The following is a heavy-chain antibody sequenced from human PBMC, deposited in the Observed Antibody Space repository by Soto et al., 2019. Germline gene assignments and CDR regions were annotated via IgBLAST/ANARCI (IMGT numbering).Heavy chain of an antibody. CDR3: AQCLLGVNYYYGMDV. Sequence: QVQLVQSGAEVKKPGSSVKVSCKASGGTFSSYAINWVRQAPGQGLEWTGGIIPIFGTADYAQKFQGRVTITADQSTSTAYMELSSLRSEDTAVYYCAQCLLGVNYYYGMDVWGQGTTVTVSS. J-gene: IGHJ6*02. CDR1: GGTFSSYA. CDR2: IIPIFGTA. D-gene: IGHD3-16*01. V-gene: IGHV1-69*12.